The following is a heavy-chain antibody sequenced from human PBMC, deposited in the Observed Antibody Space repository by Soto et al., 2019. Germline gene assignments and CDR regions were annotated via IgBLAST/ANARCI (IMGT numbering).Heavy chain of an antibody. V-gene: IGHV4-4*02. CDR2: IYHSGST. Sequence: PSETLSHTCAVSGGSISSSNWWSWVRQPPGKGLEWIGEIYHSGSTNYNPSLKSRVTISVDKSKNQFSLKLSSVTAADTAVYYCARVVRYDFWSGYYGHGMDVWGQGTTVTVSS. J-gene: IGHJ6*02. CDR1: GGSISSSNW. D-gene: IGHD3-3*01. CDR3: ARVVRYDFWSGYYGHGMDV.